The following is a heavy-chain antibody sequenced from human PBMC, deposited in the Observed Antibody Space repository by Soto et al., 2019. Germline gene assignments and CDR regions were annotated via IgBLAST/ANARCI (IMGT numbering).Heavy chain of an antibody. V-gene: IGHV3-33*01. D-gene: IGHD3-16*02. J-gene: IGHJ4*02. CDR3: ARGGPAGMITFGGVIAQHDY. CDR2: IWYDGSNK. CDR1: GFTFSSYG. Sequence: GGSLRLSCAASGFTFSSYGMHWVRQAPGKGLEWVAVIWYDGSNKYYADSVKGRFTISRDNSKNTLYLQMNSLRAEDTAVYYCARGGPAGMITFGGVIAQHDYWGQGTLVTVSS.